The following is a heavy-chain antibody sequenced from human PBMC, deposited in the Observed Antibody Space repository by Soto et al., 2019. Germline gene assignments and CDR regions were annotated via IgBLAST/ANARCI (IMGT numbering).Heavy chain of an antibody. J-gene: IGHJ6*02. CDR3: AKASYGDYHSYYYYYYGMDV. Sequence: QAQLVESGGGVVQPGRSLRLSCAAFGFTFSSYGMHWVRQAPGKGLEWVAVISYDGSNKYYADSVKGRFTLSRDNSKNTLYLQMNSLRAEDTAMYYCAKASYGDYHSYYYYYYGMDVWGQWTTVTVSS. CDR1: GFTFSSYG. D-gene: IGHD4-17*01. CDR2: ISYDGSNK. V-gene: IGHV3-30*18.